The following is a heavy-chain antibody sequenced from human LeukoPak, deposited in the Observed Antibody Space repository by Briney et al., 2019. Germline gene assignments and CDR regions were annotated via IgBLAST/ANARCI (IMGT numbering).Heavy chain of an antibody. J-gene: IGHJ5*02. CDR3: ASGPYGSGSYYLS. D-gene: IGHD3-10*01. CDR1: GFTFSSYA. V-gene: IGHV3-30-3*01. Sequence: GGSLRLSCAASGFTFSSYAMHWVRQAPGKGLEWVAVISYDGSNKYYADSVKGRFTISRDNSKNTLYLQMNSLRAEDTAVYYCASGPYGSGSYYLSWGQGALVTVSS. CDR2: ISYDGSNK.